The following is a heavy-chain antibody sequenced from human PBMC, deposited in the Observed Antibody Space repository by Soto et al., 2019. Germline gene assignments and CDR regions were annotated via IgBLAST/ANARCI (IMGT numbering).Heavy chain of an antibody. CDR1: GFTFTSSA. J-gene: IGHJ6*02. V-gene: IGHV1-58*01. CDR3: AADGMAKTAYYYYGMDV. D-gene: IGHD5-12*01. CDR2: IVVGSGNT. Sequence: GASVKVSCKASGFTFTSSAVQWVRQARGQRLEWIGWIVVGSGNTNYAQKFQERVTITRDMSTSTAYMELSSLRSEDTAVYYCAADGMAKTAYYYYGMDVWGQGTTVTVSS.